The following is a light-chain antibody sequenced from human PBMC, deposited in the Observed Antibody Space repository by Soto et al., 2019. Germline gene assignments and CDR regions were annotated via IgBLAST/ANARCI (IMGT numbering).Light chain of an antibody. CDR1: QSVSSN. Sequence: EIVMTQSPATLSVSPGERATLSCRSSQSVSSNLAWYQQKPGQAPRLLIYGASNRATGIPDRFSGSGSGTDFTLTISRLEPEDFAVYYCRQYGASPFTFGGGNKVDIK. CDR3: RQYGASPFT. CDR2: GAS. J-gene: IGKJ4*01. V-gene: IGKV3-20*01.